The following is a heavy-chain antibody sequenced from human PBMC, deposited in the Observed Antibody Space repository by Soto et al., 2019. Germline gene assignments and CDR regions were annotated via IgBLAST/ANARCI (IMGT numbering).Heavy chain of an antibody. D-gene: IGHD6-13*01. J-gene: IGHJ5*02. CDR2: INHSGST. Sequence: QVQLQQWGAGLLKPSETLSLTCAVYGGSFSGYYWSWIRQPPGKGLEWIGEINHSGSTNYNPSLKSRVTISVDTSKNQFSLKLSSVTAADTAVYYCVRASAEQLNWFDPWGQGTLVTVSS. V-gene: IGHV4-34*01. CDR3: VRASAEQLNWFDP. CDR1: GGSFSGYY.